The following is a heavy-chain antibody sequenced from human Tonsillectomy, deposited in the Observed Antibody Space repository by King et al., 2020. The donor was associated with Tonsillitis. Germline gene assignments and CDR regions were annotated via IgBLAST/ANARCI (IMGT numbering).Heavy chain of an antibody. CDR2: IKQDGSEK. CDR1: GFTFSSYW. D-gene: IGHD3-10*01. J-gene: IGHJ6*03. V-gene: IGHV3-7*03. CDR3: ARDFSSTISGYYYYYMDV. Sequence: VQLVESGGGLVQPGGSLRLSCAASGFTFSSYWMSWVRQAPGKGLEWVANIKQDGSEKYYVDSVKGRFTISRDNAKNSLYLQMNSLRAEDTAVYYCARDFSSTISGYYYYYMDVWGIGTTVTVSS.